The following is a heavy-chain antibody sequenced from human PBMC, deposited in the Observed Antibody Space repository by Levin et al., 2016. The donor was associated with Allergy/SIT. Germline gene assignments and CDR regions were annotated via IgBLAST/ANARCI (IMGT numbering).Heavy chain of an antibody. J-gene: IGHJ4*02. CDR1: GYPFSNAW. V-gene: IGHV3-15*01. CDR3: TTMGELHWLDY. Sequence: GSLRLSCAVSGYPFSNAWMNWVRQPLGKGLEWVGRIRSKSAGETIDYAAPVKGRFTISRDDSKNTLYLQMNSLKTEDTAVYYCTTMGELHWLDYWGQGTLVTVSS. CDR2: IRSKSAGETI. D-gene: IGHD1-26*01.